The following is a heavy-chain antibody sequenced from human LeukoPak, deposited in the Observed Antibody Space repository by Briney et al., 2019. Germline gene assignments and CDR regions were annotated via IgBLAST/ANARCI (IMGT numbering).Heavy chain of an antibody. V-gene: IGHV3-30*02. CDR1: GFTFTTYG. CDR3: ARNWNNYFDY. CDR2: IRYDGSNK. J-gene: IGHJ4*02. D-gene: IGHD1/OR15-1a*01. Sequence: GGSLRLSCAASGFTFTTYGMHWVRQAPGKGLEWVSFIRYDGSNKYYIDSVKCRFTTSRDNSKNTLYLQMNSLRVEDTAVYYCARNWNNYFDYWGQGTLVTVSA.